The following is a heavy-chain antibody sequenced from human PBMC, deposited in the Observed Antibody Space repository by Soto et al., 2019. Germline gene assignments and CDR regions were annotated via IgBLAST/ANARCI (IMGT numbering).Heavy chain of an antibody. CDR2: LYYSGST. D-gene: IGHD1-26*01. J-gene: IGHJ4*02. CDR3: ALSGERGAGYFEY. V-gene: IGHV4-31*03. CDR1: GDSIGSGAYY. Sequence: SETLSLTCTVSGDSIGSGAYYWSWIRQHPGKGLEWIGYLYYSGSTYYNPSLRRRLTISLDTSKNQFSLQLGSVTAAETAIYYCALSGERGAGYFEYLGQGTLVTVSS.